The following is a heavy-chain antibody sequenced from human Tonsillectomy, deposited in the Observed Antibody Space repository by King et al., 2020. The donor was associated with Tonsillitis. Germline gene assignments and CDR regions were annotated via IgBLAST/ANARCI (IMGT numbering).Heavy chain of an antibody. Sequence: DVQLVESGGGLVQPGGSLKLSCAASGFTFSDYAMNWVRQAPGKGLEWFSTISGSGGGTYYADSVKGRVTISRDNSKNTLYLQMDSLRAEDPAVYCCAKGSDKVGSPMSRYYYYMDVWGKGTTVTVSS. V-gene: IGHV3-23*04. CDR2: ISGSGGGT. D-gene: IGHD6-25*01. CDR1: GFTFSDYA. CDR3: AKGSDKVGSPMSRYYYYMDV. J-gene: IGHJ6*03.